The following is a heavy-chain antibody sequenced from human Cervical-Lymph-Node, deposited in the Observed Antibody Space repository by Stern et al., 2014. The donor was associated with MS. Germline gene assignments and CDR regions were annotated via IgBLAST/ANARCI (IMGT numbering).Heavy chain of an antibody. CDR2: VYYSGAT. CDR3: AKHACTGAACPFDL. D-gene: IGHD2-8*02. J-gene: IGHJ4*02. CDR1: GDSISSYTHY. Sequence: QVQLQESGPGLVKPSETLSLTCAVSGDSISSYTHYWAWIRQPPGKGLEWIGSVYYSGATYYNPSLKSPVTISVDTSKNHFSLGLNSVIAADTAVYYCAKHACTGAACPFDLWGQGTLVTVSS. V-gene: IGHV4-39*01.